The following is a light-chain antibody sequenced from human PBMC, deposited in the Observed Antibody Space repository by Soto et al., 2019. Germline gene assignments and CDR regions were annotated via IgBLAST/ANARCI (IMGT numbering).Light chain of an antibody. V-gene: IGLV1-44*01. CDR3: AAWDDSLNAVV. J-gene: IGLJ2*01. CDR2: GHN. Sequence: QSVLTQPPSASGTPGQRVTISCSGSSSNIGSNTVNWYQQLPGTAPKLLIYGHNLRPSGVPDRFSGSKSGTSASLAISGLQSEDEADDYCAAWDDSLNAVVFGGGTKLTVL. CDR1: SSNIGSNT.